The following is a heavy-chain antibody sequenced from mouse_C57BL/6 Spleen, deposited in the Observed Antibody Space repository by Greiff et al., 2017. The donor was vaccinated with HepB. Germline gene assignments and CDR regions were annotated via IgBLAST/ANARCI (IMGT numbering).Heavy chain of an antibody. Sequence: VQLQQPGAELVKPGASVKLSCKASGYTFTSYWMHWVKQRPGQGLEWIGMIHPNSGSTNYNEKFKSKATLTVDKSSSTAYMQLSSLTSEDSAVYYCAREETGPSFAYWGQGTLVTVSA. CDR3: AREETGPSFAY. V-gene: IGHV1-64*01. J-gene: IGHJ3*01. D-gene: IGHD4-1*01. CDR2: IHPNSGST. CDR1: GYTFTSYW.